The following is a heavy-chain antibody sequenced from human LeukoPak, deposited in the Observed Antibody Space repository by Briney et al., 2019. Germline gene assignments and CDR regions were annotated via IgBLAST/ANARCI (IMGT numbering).Heavy chain of an antibody. D-gene: IGHD3-10*01. CDR1: GYSISSGYY. J-gene: IGHJ5*02. CDR2: IYHSGST. Sequence: SETLSLTCTVSGYSISSGYYWGWIRPPPGKGLEWIGSIYHSGSTYYNPSLKSRVTISVDTSKNQFSLKLSSVTAADTAVYYCARGRLWFGEPWGQGTLVTVSS. V-gene: IGHV4-38-2*02. CDR3: ARGRLWFGEP.